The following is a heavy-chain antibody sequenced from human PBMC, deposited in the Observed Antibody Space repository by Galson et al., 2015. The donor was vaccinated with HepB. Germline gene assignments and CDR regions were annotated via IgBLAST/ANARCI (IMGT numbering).Heavy chain of an antibody. D-gene: IGHD6-19*01. Sequence: SLRLSCAASGFTFNTYAMTWVRQAPGKGLEWVSIITSSGTNTYYADSVKGRFTISRDNSKNTIYLQMNNLRVEDTAVYYCAKGDSSREISGGAVDSWGQGTLVPVSS. CDR3: AKGDSSREISGGAVDS. V-gene: IGHV3-23*01. J-gene: IGHJ4*02. CDR2: ITSSGTNT. CDR1: GFTFNTYA.